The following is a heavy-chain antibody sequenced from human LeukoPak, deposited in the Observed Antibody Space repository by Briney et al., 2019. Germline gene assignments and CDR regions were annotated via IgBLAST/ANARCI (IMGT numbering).Heavy chain of an antibody. CDR1: GYTFTSYG. CDR2: ISTYNGNT. Sequence: ASVKDTCKASGYTFTSYGISWLRQAPGQGLEWMGWISTYNGNTNYAENLQGRVTMTTDTSTSTAYMELRSLRSDDTAVYFCAREYNSSGYFVYWGQGTLVTVSS. D-gene: IGHD2/OR15-2a*01. J-gene: IGHJ4*02. V-gene: IGHV1-18*01. CDR3: AREYNSSGYFVY.